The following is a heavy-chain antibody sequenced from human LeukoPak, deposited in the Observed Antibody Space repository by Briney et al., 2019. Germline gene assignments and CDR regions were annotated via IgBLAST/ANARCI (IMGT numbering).Heavy chain of an antibody. Sequence: GGSLRLSCAASAFTFSSYGMHWVRQAPGKGLEWVAFIRYDGSNKYYADSVKGRFTISRDNSKNTLYLQMNSLRAEDTAVYYCAKASAMIVVVSKHFDYWGQGTLVTVSS. D-gene: IGHD3-22*01. J-gene: IGHJ4*02. CDR1: AFTFSSYG. V-gene: IGHV3-30*02. CDR2: IRYDGSNK. CDR3: AKASAMIVVVSKHFDY.